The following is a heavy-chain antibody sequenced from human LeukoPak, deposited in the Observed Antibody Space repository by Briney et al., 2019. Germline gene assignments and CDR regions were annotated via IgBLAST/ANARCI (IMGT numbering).Heavy chain of an antibody. CDR2: IIPIFGTA. D-gene: IGHD1-20*01. V-gene: IGHV1-69*01. Sequence: ASVKVSCKASGGTFSSYAISWVRQAPGQGLEWMGGIIPIFGTANYAQKFQGRVTITADESTSTAYMELSSLRSEDTAVYYCARDRYNWNVFGYYYYYYMDVWGKGTTVTVSS. CDR3: ARDRYNWNVFGYYYYYYMDV. J-gene: IGHJ6*03. CDR1: GGTFSSYA.